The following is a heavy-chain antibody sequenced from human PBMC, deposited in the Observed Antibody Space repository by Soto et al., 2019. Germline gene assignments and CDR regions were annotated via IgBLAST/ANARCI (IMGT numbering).Heavy chain of an antibody. CDR2: ISYDGSNK. V-gene: IGHV3-30*18. J-gene: IGHJ4*02. D-gene: IGHD6-19*01. CDR1: GFTFSSYG. Sequence: GGSLRLSCAASGFTFSSYGMHWVRQAPGKGLEWVAVISYDGSNKYYADSVKGRFTISRDNSKNTLYLQMNSLRAEDTAVYHCAKDLSISDEYSSGPSDYWGQGTLVTVSS. CDR3: AKDLSISDEYSSGPSDY.